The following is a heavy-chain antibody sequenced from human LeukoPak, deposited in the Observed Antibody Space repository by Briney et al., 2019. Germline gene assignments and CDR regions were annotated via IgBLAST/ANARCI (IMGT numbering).Heavy chain of an antibody. CDR3: ARSDYYGSGSYYETSFDY. V-gene: IGHV4-39*07. CDR2: IYYTGTT. D-gene: IGHD3-10*01. CDR1: GGSISINSYY. Sequence: SETLSLTCTVSGGSISINSYYWAWVRQPPGTGLEWIGSIYYTGTTYYNPSLKNRVTISVDTSKNQFSLRLSSVTAADTAVYYCARSDYYGSGSYYETSFDYWGQGTLVTVSS. J-gene: IGHJ4*02.